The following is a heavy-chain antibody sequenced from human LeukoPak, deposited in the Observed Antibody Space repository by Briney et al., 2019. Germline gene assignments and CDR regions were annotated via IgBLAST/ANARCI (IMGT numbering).Heavy chain of an antibody. V-gene: IGHV1-8*01. CDR3: AGVHAYGLDPTEARWFDP. D-gene: IGHD3-10*01. Sequence: ASVRVSCKASGYTFTSYDINWVRQATGQGLEWMGWMNPNSGNTGYAQKFQGRVTMTRNTSISTAYIELSSLRSEDTAVYCCAGVHAYGLDPTEARWFDPWGQGTLVTVSS. CDR1: GYTFTSYD. J-gene: IGHJ5*02. CDR2: MNPNSGNT.